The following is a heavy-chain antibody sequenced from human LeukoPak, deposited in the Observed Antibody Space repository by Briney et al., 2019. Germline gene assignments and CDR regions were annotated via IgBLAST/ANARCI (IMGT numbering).Heavy chain of an antibody. J-gene: IGHJ6*02. Sequence: SETLSLTCAVYGGSFSGYYWSWIRQPPGKGLEWIGEINHSGSTNYNPSLKSRVTISVDTSKNQFSLKLSSVTAADTAVYYCARGQRQWLGYYYGMDVWGQGTTVTVSS. CDR1: GGSFSGYY. CDR3: ARGQRQWLGYYYGMDV. CDR2: INHSGST. D-gene: IGHD6-19*01. V-gene: IGHV4-34*01.